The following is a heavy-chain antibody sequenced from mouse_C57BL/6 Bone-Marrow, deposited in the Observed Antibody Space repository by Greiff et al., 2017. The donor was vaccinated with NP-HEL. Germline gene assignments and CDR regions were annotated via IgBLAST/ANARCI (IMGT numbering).Heavy chain of an antibody. Sequence: VQLQQSGPELVQPGASVQMSCKASGYTFTDYNMHWVKQSHGKSLEWIGYINPNNGGTSYNQKFKGKATLTVNKSSSTAYMELRSLTSEDSAVYYCARRYGSSYLYYFDYWGQGTTLTVSS. CDR1: GYTFTDYN. J-gene: IGHJ2*01. CDR3: ARRYGSSYLYYFDY. V-gene: IGHV1-22*01. D-gene: IGHD1-1*01. CDR2: INPNNGGT.